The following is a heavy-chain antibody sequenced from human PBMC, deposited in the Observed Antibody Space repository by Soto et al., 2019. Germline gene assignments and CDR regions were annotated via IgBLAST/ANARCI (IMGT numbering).Heavy chain of an antibody. CDR3: ARHGFYGDYSSNYFDP. CDR2: IYPSDSQT. D-gene: IGHD4-17*01. J-gene: IGHJ5*02. CDR1: GYSFSSWW. Sequence: GESLKISCQGSGYSFSSWWIAWVRQMPGKGLEYMGIIYPSDSQTRYSPSFQGQVTISADTSISTAYLQWSSLKASDTAIYYCARHGFYGDYSSNYFDPWGQGTLVTVSS. V-gene: IGHV5-51*01.